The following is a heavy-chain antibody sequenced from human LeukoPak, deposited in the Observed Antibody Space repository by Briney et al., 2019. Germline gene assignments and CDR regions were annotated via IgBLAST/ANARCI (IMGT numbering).Heavy chain of an antibody. J-gene: IGHJ4*02. Sequence: GGSLRLSCAASGFTFSSYAMSWVRQAPGKGLEWVSAISGSGGSTYYADSVKGRFTISRDNSKNTLYLQMNSLRAEDTAVYYCAKDSLWFGELLPPFDYWGQGTLVTVSS. CDR3: AKDSLWFGELLPPFDY. V-gene: IGHV3-23*01. D-gene: IGHD3-10*01. CDR1: GFTFSSYA. CDR2: ISGSGGST.